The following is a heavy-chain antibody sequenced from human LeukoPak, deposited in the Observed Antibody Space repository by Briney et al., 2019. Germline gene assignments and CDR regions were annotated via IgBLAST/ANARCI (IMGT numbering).Heavy chain of an antibody. J-gene: IGHJ5*02. V-gene: IGHV3-7*05. CDR1: GFAGSSNY. CDR3: ARASNPWLQLT. Sequence: PGGSLRLSCAASGFAGSSNYMNWVRQAPGKGLEWVGNIKQDGSMNRYADSVRGRFTISRDTAQTSLYLQMNSLRAEDTAVYYCARASNPWLQLTWGQGTLVTVSS. CDR2: IKQDGSMN. D-gene: IGHD5-24*01.